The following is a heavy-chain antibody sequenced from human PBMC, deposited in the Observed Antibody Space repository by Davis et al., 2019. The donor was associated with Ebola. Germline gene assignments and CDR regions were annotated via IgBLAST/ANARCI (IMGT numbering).Heavy chain of an antibody. D-gene: IGHD6-13*01. Sequence: MPSETLSLTCAVSGGSISSGGYSWSWIRQPPGKGLEWIGYIYHSGSTYYNPSLKSRVTISVDRSKNQFSLKLSSVTAADTAVYYCARDQGSSSWYYFDYWGQGTLVTVSS. CDR3: ARDQGSSSWYYFDY. J-gene: IGHJ4*02. CDR1: GGSISSGGYS. V-gene: IGHV4-30-2*01. CDR2: IYHSGST.